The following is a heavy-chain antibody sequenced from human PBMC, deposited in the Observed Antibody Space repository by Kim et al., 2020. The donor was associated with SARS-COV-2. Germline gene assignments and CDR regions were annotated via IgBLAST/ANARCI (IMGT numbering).Heavy chain of an antibody. V-gene: IGHV1-18*01. CDR2: ISAYNGNT. CDR3: ARDGFDVSTVTAYYYYYGMDV. CDR1: GYTFTSYG. D-gene: IGHD4-17*01. J-gene: IGHJ6*02. Sequence: ASVKVSCKASGYTFTSYGISWVRQAPGQGLEWMGWISAYNGNTNYAQKLQGRVTMTTDTSTSTAYMELRSLRSDDTAVYYCARDGFDVSTVTAYYYYYGMDVWGQGTTVTVSS.